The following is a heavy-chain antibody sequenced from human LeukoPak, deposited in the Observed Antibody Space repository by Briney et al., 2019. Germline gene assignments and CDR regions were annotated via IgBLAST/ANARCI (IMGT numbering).Heavy chain of an antibody. J-gene: IGHJ4*02. CDR1: GYTFTTYA. Sequence: GASVKVSCKAPGYTFTTYAMNWVRQAPGQGLEWMGWINTNTWNPTYAQGFTGRFVFSLDTSVSTAYLQISSLKTEDTAVYYCARAAHDSGGYLRYYFDYWGQGTLVTVPS. CDR3: ARAAHDSGGYLRYYFDY. D-gene: IGHD3-22*01. CDR2: INTNTWNP. V-gene: IGHV7-4-1*02.